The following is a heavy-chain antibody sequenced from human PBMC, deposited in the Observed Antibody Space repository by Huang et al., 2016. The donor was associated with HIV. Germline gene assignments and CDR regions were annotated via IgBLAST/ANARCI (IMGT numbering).Heavy chain of an antibody. CDR1: TFSFGAYW. Sequence: VESGGRLVQPGGSIRLSCVGSTFSFGAYWMSWVRQTSGKGLEWVANIKQDESEKYYVESVKGRFNISRDNAKKILFVQMDNVRVEDTATYYCATKTGAMDIWGQGTAVTVS. CDR2: IKQDESEK. D-gene: IGHD1-7*01. J-gene: IGHJ6*02. CDR3: ATKTGAMDI. V-gene: IGHV3-7*01.